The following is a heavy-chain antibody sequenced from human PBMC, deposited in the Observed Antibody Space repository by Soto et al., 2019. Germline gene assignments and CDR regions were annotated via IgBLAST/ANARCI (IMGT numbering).Heavy chain of an antibody. Sequence: ASVKVSCTVSGYTLTELSMHWVRQAPGQGLEWMGWINPNSGGTNYAQKFQGWVTMTRDTSISTAYMELSRLRSDDTAVYYCARGQRRSAYSSGWFFDYWGQGTLVTVSS. CDR1: GYTLTELS. CDR3: ARGQRRSAYSSGWFFDY. V-gene: IGHV1-2*04. CDR2: INPNSGGT. D-gene: IGHD6-19*01. J-gene: IGHJ4*02.